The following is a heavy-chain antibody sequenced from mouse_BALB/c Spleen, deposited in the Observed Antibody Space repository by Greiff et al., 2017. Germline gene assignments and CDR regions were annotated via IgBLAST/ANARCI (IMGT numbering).Heavy chain of an antibody. V-gene: IGHV14-3*02. CDR3: ARWSYGYAMDY. J-gene: IGHJ4*01. Sequence: VHVKQSGAELVKPGASVKLSCTASGFNIKDTYMHWVKQRPEQGLEWIGRIDPANGNTKYDPKFQGKATITADTSSNTAYLQLSSLTSEDTAVYYCARWSYGYAMDYWGQGTSVTVSS. CDR2: IDPANGNT. CDR1: GFNIKDTY. D-gene: IGHD2-12*01.